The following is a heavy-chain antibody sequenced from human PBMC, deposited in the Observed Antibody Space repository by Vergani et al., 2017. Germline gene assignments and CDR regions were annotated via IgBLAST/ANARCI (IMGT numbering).Heavy chain of an antibody. Sequence: EVQLVETGGGLIQPGGSLRLSCAASGFSVSSNYMSWVRQAPGKGLEWVSVIYSGGSTYYADSMKGRFTISRDNSKNTLYLQMNSLRTEDTAVYYCARGGGAIFGVVDYWGQGTLVTVSS. V-gene: IGHV3-53*02. D-gene: IGHD3-3*01. CDR2: IYSGGST. CDR1: GFSVSSNY. J-gene: IGHJ4*02. CDR3: ARGGGAIFGVVDY.